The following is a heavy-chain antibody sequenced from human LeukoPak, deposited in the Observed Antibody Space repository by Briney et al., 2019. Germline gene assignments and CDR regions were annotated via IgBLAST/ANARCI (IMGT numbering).Heavy chain of an antibody. J-gene: IGHJ4*02. CDR3: AKDRDTYGYVTSFDY. D-gene: IGHD5-18*01. Sequence: GGSLRLSXAASGFTFSNYAMSWVRQAPGKGLEWVSAISGSGGSTYYADSVKGRFTISRDNSKNTLYLQMNSLRAEDTAVYYCAKDRDTYGYVTSFDYWGQGTLVTVSS. V-gene: IGHV3-23*01. CDR1: GFTFSNYA. CDR2: ISGSGGST.